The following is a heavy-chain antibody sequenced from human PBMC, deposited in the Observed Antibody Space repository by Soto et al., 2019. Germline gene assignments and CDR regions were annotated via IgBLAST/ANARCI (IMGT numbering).Heavy chain of an antibody. CDR2: MNPNSGNT. D-gene: IGHD6-13*01. Sequence: QVQLVQSGAEVKKPGASVKVSCKASGYTFTSYDINWVRQATGQGLEWMGWMNPNSGNTGYAQKFQGRVTMTRNTSIRRAYMELGSLRSEDTAVYYCARGYSSSWYSHRQDWYFDLWGRGTLVTVSS. CDR3: ARGYSSSWYSHRQDWYFDL. CDR1: GYTFTSYD. J-gene: IGHJ2*01. V-gene: IGHV1-8*01.